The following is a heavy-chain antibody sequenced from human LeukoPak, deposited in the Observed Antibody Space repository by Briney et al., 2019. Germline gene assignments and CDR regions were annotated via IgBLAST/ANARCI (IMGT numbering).Heavy chain of an antibody. D-gene: IGHD3-10*01. CDR2: INPNSGGT. J-gene: IGHJ4*02. CDR1: GYTFTGYY. V-gene: IGHV1-2*02. Sequence: GASVKVSCKASGYTFTGYYMHWVRQAPGQGLEWMGWINPNSGGTNYAQKFQGKFTMTTDTSTSTAYMELRSLRSDDTAVYYCAREYGGSGHYRYRLLDYWGQGTLVTVSS. CDR3: AREYGGSGHYRYRLLDY.